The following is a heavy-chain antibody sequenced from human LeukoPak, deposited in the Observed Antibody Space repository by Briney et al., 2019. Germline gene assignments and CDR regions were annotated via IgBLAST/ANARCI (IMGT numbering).Heavy chain of an antibody. CDR3: ARHQDGYGDYFDF. J-gene: IGHJ4*02. Sequence: SETLSLTCTVSGGSISNYYWSWIRQPPGKGLEWIGYIHYSGRTKYDPSLESRVTISVDTSKNQFSLKVSSVTAPDTAIYYYARHQDGYGDYFDFWGQGILVTVSS. CDR1: GGSISNYY. CDR2: IHYSGRT. D-gene: IGHD5-24*01. V-gene: IGHV4-59*08.